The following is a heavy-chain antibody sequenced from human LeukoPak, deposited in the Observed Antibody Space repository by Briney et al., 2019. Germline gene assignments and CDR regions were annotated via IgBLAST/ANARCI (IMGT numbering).Heavy chain of an antibody. CDR3: ARRLFRGSYPSFDY. D-gene: IGHD1-26*01. CDR1: GCSITSYW. V-gene: IGHV5-51*01. CDR2: IYPGDSDI. Sequence: GESLKISCKGSGCSITSYWIGWVRQMPGKGLEWMGIIYPGDSDIRYSPSFQGQVTISADKSISTAYLQWSSLKASDTAIYYCARRLFRGSYPSFDYWGQGTLVTVSS. J-gene: IGHJ4*02.